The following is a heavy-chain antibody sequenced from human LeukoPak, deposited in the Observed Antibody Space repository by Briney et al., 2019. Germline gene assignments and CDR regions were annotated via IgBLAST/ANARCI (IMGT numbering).Heavy chain of an antibody. CDR1: GGSVSSNTSH. Sequence: SETLSLTCTVSGGSVSSNTSHWSWIRQHPGKGLEWIGYIYYIGNTNYNPSLKSRATISIDTRKNQFSLKLNSVTAADSAVYYCARFRSSGWYYFDYWGQGTPVSVSS. D-gene: IGHD6-19*01. CDR3: ARFRSSGWYYFDY. CDR2: IYYIGNT. V-gene: IGHV4-61*01. J-gene: IGHJ4*02.